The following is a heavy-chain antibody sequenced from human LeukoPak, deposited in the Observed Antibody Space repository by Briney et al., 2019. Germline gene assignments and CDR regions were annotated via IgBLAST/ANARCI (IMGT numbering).Heavy chain of an antibody. CDR3: ASSSVRGVTTTGAHDAFDI. V-gene: IGHV1-18*01. Sequence: GASVKVSCKASGYTFTSYGISWVRQAPGQGLEWMGWISAYNGNTNYAQKLQGRATMTTDTSTSTAYMELRSLRSDDTAVYYCASSSVRGVTTTGAHDAFDIWGQGTMVTVSS. CDR1: GYTFTSYG. CDR2: ISAYNGNT. D-gene: IGHD3-10*02. J-gene: IGHJ3*02.